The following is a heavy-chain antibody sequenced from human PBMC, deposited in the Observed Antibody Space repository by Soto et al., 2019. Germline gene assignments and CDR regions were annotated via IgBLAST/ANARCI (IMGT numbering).Heavy chain of an antibody. J-gene: IGHJ6*02. D-gene: IGHD3-3*02. CDR3: ARDKDRPQLGGNYYYIMDV. Sequence: QVQVVQSGAEVKKPGSSVKVSCKASGGSFSTAAISWVRQAPGQGLEWMGGIVPIFRTADYAQTFQGRVTITADESTSTAYLELSSLRSEDTAVYYCARDKDRPQLGGNYYYIMDVWGQGTTVTVSS. CDR2: IVPIFRTA. V-gene: IGHV1-69*12. CDR1: GGSFSTAA.